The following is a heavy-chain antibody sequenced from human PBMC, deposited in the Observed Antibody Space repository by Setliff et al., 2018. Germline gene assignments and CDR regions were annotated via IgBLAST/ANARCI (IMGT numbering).Heavy chain of an antibody. CDR2: IYPDDSDT. Sequence: GESLKISCKDSASTFSNYWIVWVRQKPGKGLEWMGMIYPDDSDTNYHPSFQGQVTISADKSISTAYLQWSSLKASDTAMYYCARALYPSSFIGHNWFDPWGQGTLVTVSS. D-gene: IGHD2-2*01. CDR3: ARALYPSSFIGHNWFDP. J-gene: IGHJ5*02. CDR1: ASTFSNYW. V-gene: IGHV5-51*01.